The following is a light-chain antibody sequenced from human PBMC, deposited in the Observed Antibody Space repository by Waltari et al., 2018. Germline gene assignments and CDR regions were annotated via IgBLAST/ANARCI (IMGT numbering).Light chain of an antibody. J-gene: IGLJ2*01. CDR2: EVS. Sequence: QYALTPPPSASGSPGPSATLSCPGISSDVGGYNHDSWYQQHPGKAPELIIYEVSKRPSGVPDRFSGSKSGNTASLTVSGLQAEDESDYYCSSYAGRNTVVFGGGTKLTVL. V-gene: IGLV2-8*01. CDR1: SSDVGGYNH. CDR3: SSYAGRNTVV.